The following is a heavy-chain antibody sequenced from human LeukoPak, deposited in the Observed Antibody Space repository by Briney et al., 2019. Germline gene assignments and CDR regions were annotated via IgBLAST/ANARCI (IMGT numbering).Heavy chain of an antibody. CDR3: ARVEPTTVEIDY. J-gene: IGHJ4*02. CDR2: INHSGST. D-gene: IGHD4-23*01. Sequence: SETLSLTCAVYGGSFSGYYWSWIRQPPGKGLEWIGEINHSGSTNYNPSLKSRVTISVDTSKNQFSLKLSSVTAADTAVYYCARVEPTTVEIDYWGQGTLVTVSS. CDR1: GGSFSGYY. V-gene: IGHV4-34*01.